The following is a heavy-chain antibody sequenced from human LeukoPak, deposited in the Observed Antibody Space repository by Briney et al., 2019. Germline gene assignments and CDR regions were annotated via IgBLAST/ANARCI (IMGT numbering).Heavy chain of an antibody. CDR1: GGTFSSYA. CDR3: ARFGGYGSGVNWFDP. V-gene: IGHV1-69*01. Sequence: SVKVSCKAPGGTFSSYAISWVRQAPGQGLEWMGGIIPIFGTANYAQKFQGRVTITADESTSTAYMELSSLRSEDTAVYYCARFGGYGSGVNWFDPWGQGTLVTVSS. CDR2: IIPIFGTA. J-gene: IGHJ5*02. D-gene: IGHD3-10*01.